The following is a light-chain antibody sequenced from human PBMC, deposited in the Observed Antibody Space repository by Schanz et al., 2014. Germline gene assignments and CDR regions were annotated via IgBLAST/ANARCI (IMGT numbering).Light chain of an antibody. CDR1: SSDVGSYNL. V-gene: IGLV2-14*02. J-gene: IGLJ1*01. CDR2: EGS. CDR3: SSYTSSSTYV. Sequence: QSALTQPASVSGSPGQSITISCTGTSSDVGSYNLVSWYQQHPGKAPKLMIYEGSKRPSGVSNRFSGSKSGNTASLTISGLQADDEADYYCSSYTSSSTYVFGTGTKLTVL.